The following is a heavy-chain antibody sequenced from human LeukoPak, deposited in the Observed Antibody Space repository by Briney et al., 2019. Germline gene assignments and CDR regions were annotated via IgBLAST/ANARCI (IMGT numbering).Heavy chain of an antibody. J-gene: IGHJ4*02. V-gene: IGHV3-48*01. Sequence: GGSLRLSCAASGFAFGSYSMNWVRQAPGQGLEWVSYISSSTTITYYADSVKGRFSVSRDNAKNSLYLQMNSLRAEDTAVYYCATSLQGGYYNFWSGFYTGDYWGEGTLVTVSS. CDR3: ATSLQGGYYNFWSGFYTGDY. CDR2: ISSSTTIT. CDR1: GFAFGSYS. D-gene: IGHD3-3*01.